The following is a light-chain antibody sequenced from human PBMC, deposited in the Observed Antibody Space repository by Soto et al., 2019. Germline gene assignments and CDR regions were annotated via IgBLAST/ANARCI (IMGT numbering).Light chain of an antibody. V-gene: IGLV1-51*01. Sequence: QSVLTQPPSVSAAPGQRVSISCSGSSSSIGTHYVAWYQQVPGTPPKLLIYDNNKRPSGTPDRFSGSKSGTSATLGITGLQTGDEADYYCGTWDTGLVWVFGGGTQLT. CDR1: SSSIGTHY. CDR3: GTWDTGLVWV. J-gene: IGLJ3*02. CDR2: DNN.